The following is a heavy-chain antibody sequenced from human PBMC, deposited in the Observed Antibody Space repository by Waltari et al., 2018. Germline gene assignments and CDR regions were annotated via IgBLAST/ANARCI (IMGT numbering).Heavy chain of an antibody. CDR3: ATGMWWSRLKNAFDI. V-gene: IGHV1-24*01. CDR2: FDPEDGET. Sequence: QVQLVQSGAEVKKPGASVKVSCKVSGYTLTELSMHWVRQAPGKGLEWMGGFDPEDGETNYEQKFQGKVTMTEDTSTDTAYMELSSLRSEDTAVYYCATGMWWSRLKNAFDIWGQGTMVTVSS. J-gene: IGHJ3*02. CDR1: GYTLTELS. D-gene: IGHD2-21*01.